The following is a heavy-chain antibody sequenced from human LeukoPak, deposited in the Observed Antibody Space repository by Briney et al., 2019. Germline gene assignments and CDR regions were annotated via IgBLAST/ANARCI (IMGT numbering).Heavy chain of an antibody. CDR2: ISGSGGST. J-gene: IGHJ4*02. CDR1: GFTFSSYA. V-gene: IGHV3-23*01. CDR3: ANQYYYDSSGYYTTPFDY. Sequence: TGGSLRLSCAASGFTFSSYATSWVRQAPGKGLEWVSAISGSGGSTYYADSVKGRFTISRDNSKNTLYLQMNSLRAEDTAVYYCANQYYYDSSGYYTTPFDYWGQGTLVTVSS. D-gene: IGHD3-22*01.